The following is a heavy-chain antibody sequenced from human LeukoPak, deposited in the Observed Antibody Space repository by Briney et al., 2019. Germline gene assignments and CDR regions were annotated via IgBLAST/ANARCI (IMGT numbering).Heavy chain of an antibody. CDR1: GFTFSSYW. V-gene: IGHV3-7*04. J-gene: IGHJ6*03. Sequence: TGGSLRLSCAASGFTFSSYWMSWVRQAPGKGLEWVANIKQDGSEKYYVDSVKGRFTISRDNAKNSLYLQMNSLRAEDTAVYYCARASAESDYYYYYMDVWGKGTTVTVSS. CDR3: ARASAESDYYYYYMDV. CDR2: IKQDGSEK.